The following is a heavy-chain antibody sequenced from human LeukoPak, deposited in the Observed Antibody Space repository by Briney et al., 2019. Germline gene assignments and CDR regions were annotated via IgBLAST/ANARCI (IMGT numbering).Heavy chain of an antibody. CDR3: ARVYCSSTSCPPWD. CDR1: GFTVSNNH. V-gene: IGHV3-53*01. Sequence: GGSLRLSCAASGFTVSNNHMSWVRQAPGKGLEWVSVIYSVGSTYYTDSVKGRFTISRDNSKKTLYLQMNSLRAEDTAVYYCARVYCSSTSCPPWDWGQGTLVTVSS. CDR2: IYSVGST. D-gene: IGHD2-2*01. J-gene: IGHJ4*02.